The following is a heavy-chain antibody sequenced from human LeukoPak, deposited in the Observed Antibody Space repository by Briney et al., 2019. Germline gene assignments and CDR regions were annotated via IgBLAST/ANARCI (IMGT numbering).Heavy chain of an antibody. CDR1: GGSISSYY. CDR3: ARVVLRTGAFDS. CDR2: IYYSGST. V-gene: IGHV4-59*01. J-gene: IGHJ3*02. Sequence: SETLSLTCTVSGGSISSYYWSWIRQPPGKGLEWIGYIYYSGSTNYNPSLKSRVTISVDTSKNQFSLKLSSVTAADTAVYYGARVVLRTGAFDSWSQGRMVTVSS.